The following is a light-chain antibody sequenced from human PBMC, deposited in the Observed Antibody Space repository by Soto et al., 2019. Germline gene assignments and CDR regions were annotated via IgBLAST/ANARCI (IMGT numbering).Light chain of an antibody. CDR3: AAWDDSLNGYV. CDR1: SSNIGINT. CDR2: NNN. J-gene: IGLJ1*01. V-gene: IGLV1-44*01. Sequence: QSVLTQPPSASETPGQRVTISCSGSSSNIGINTVDWFQQLPGTAPKLLIYNNNQRPSGVPDRFSGSKSGTSASLAISGLQSEDESDYYCAAWDDSLNGYVFGTGTKVTXL.